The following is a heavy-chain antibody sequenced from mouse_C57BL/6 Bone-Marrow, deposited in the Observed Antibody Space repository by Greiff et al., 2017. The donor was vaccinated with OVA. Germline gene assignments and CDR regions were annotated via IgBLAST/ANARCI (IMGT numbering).Heavy chain of an antibody. CDR3: ARGWLRPLYYFDY. J-gene: IGHJ2*01. D-gene: IGHD2-2*01. V-gene: IGHV14-3*01. Sequence: VQLQQSVAELVRPGASVKLSCTASGFNIKNTYMHWVKQRPEQGLEWIGRIDPANGNTKYAPKVPGKATITADPSSNTSYLHLSSLTSEDTAIYYCARGWLRPLYYFDYGGQGTTLTVSS. CDR1: GFNIKNTY. CDR2: IDPANGNT.